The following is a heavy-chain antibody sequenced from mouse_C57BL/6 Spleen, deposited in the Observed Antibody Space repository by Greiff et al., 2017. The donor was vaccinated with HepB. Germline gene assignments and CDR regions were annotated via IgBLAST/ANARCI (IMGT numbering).Heavy chain of an antibody. CDR2: ISSGSSTI. V-gene: IGHV5-17*01. D-gene: IGHD2-4*01. CDR1: GFTFSDYG. Sequence: EVQLVESGGGLVKPGGSLKLSCAASGFTFSDYGMHWVRQAPEKGLEWVAYISSGSSTIYYADTVKGRFTISRDNAKNTLFLQMTSLRSEDTAMYYCARGIYYDYGGAYWGQGTLVTVSA. J-gene: IGHJ3*01. CDR3: ARGIYYDYGGAY.